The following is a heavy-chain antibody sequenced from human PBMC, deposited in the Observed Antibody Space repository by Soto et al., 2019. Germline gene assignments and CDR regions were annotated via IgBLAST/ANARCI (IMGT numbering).Heavy chain of an antibody. Sequence: QVQLQESGPGLVKPSQTLSLTCIVSGVSISSGDDYWSWIRQPPGKGLEWIGYIYSSGSTYSNPSLRFRVTISADTSKNQFSLKLTSVTAAHTAVYHCARGGGYDSWGQGALVTVSS. CDR3: ARGGGYDS. V-gene: IGHV4-30-4*01. CDR2: IYSSGST. J-gene: IGHJ4*02. D-gene: IGHD3-22*01. CDR1: GVSISSGDDY.